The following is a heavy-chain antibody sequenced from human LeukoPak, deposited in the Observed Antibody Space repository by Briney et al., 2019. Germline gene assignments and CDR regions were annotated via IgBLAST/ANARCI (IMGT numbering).Heavy chain of an antibody. V-gene: IGHV3-48*03. J-gene: IGHJ4*02. D-gene: IGHD4-17*01. CDR1: GFTFSNYE. CDR2: ISSSGSLM. CDR3: AREGSDYVFDY. Sequence: GGSLRLSCAASGFTFSNYEMNWVRQAPGRGGERVSYISSSGSLMYCADSVKGRFTISRDNAKNSLYLQMNSLRAEDTAVYYCAREGSDYVFDYWGQGTLVTVSS.